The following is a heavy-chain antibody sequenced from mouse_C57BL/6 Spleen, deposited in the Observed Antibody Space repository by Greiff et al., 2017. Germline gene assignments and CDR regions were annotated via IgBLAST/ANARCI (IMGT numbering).Heavy chain of an antibody. V-gene: IGHV5-16*01. CDR2: INYDGSST. D-gene: IGHD1-1*01. Sequence: DVQLVESEGGLVQPGSSMKLSCTASGFTFSDYYMAWVRQVPEKGLEWVANINYDGSSTYYLDSLKSRFIISRDNAKNILYLQMSSLKSEDTATYYCARGDYYDSSNYLYAMDYWGQGTSVTVSS. J-gene: IGHJ4*01. CDR3: ARGDYYDSSNYLYAMDY. CDR1: GFTFSDYY.